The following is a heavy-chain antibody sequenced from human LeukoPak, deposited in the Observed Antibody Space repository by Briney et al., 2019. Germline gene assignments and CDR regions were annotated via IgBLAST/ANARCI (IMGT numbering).Heavy chain of an antibody. CDR3: ARAQRHTRGYCSGGSCGAIDY. CDR2: INSDGSST. J-gene: IGHJ4*02. D-gene: IGHD2-15*01. Sequence: GGSLRLSCAASGFTFSSYWMHWVRQAPGKGLVWVSRINSDGSSTSYADSVKGRFTISRDNAKNTLYLQMNSLRAEDTAVYYCARAQRHTRGYCSGGSCGAIDYWGQGTLVTVSS. CDR1: GFTFSSYW. V-gene: IGHV3-74*01.